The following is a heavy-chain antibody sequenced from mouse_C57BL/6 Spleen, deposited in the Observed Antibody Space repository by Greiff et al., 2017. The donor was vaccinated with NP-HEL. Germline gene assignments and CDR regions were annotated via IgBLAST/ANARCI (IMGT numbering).Heavy chain of an antibody. CDR3: ARRGSNYYYFDY. D-gene: IGHD2-5*01. CDR1: GFTFSDYY. Sequence: VQLKESEGGLVQPGSSMKLSCTASGFTFSDYYMAWVRQVPEKGLEWVANINYDGSSTYYLDSLKSRFIISRDNAKNILYLQMSSLKSEDTATYYCARRGSNYYYFDYWGQSTTLTVSS. V-gene: IGHV5-16*01. CDR2: INYDGSST. J-gene: IGHJ2*01.